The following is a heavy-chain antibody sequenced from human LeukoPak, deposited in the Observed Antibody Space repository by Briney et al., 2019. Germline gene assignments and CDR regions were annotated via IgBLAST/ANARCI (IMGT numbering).Heavy chain of an antibody. Sequence: GRSLRLSCAASGFTFDDYAMHWVRQAPGKGLEWVSGISWNSGSIGYADSVKGRFTISRDNAKNSLYLQMNSLRAEDTALYYCATHRRVWFGGLLTPLFDYWGQGTLVTVSS. V-gene: IGHV3-9*01. CDR1: GFTFDDYA. CDR3: ATHRRVWFGGLLTPLFDY. CDR2: ISWNSGSI. D-gene: IGHD3-10*01. J-gene: IGHJ4*02.